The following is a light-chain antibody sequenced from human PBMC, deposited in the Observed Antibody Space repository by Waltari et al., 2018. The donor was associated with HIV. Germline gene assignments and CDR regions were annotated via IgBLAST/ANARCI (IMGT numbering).Light chain of an antibody. J-gene: IGLJ1*01. CDR2: DND. CDR3: ETWHTALSAGV. V-gene: IGLV1-51*01. Sequence: QSVLTQPPSVSAAPGQSVTISCSATIGNFRNNFVSWYQQLPGTAPRLIIYDNDKLPSGIPDRFSGSKSGTSATLAISGLQPGDEAFYYCETWHTALSAGVFGTGTKVTVL. CDR1: IGNFRNNF.